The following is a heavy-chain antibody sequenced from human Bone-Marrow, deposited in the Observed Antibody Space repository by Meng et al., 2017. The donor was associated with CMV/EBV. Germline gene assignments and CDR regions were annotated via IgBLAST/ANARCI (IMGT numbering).Heavy chain of an antibody. V-gene: IGHV1-69*10. Sequence: SVKVSCKASGGTFSSYAISWVRQAPGQGLEWMGGIIPILGIANYAQKFQGRVTITADKSTSTAYMELSSLRSEDTAVYYCAIVRGDKSQKYYYYYYGMDVWGQGTTVTVSS. D-gene: IGHD2-21*02. CDR1: GGTFSSYA. J-gene: IGHJ6*02. CDR2: IIPILGIA. CDR3: AIVRGDKSQKYYYYYYGMDV.